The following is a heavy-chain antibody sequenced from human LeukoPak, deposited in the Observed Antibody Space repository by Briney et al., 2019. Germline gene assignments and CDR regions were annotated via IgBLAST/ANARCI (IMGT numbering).Heavy chain of an antibody. CDR2: ISGSGGST. CDR1: GFTFSSYA. D-gene: IGHD2-15*01. J-gene: IGHJ4*02. CDR3: AKGGFCSSGTCYSPPVDY. Sequence: PGKSLRLSCAASGFTFSSYAMSWVRQAPGKGLEWVSGISGSGGSTYYADSVKGRFTISRDNSKNTLYLQMKSLRAEDTAVYYCAKGGFCSSGTCYSPPVDYWGQGTLVTVSS. V-gene: IGHV3-23*01.